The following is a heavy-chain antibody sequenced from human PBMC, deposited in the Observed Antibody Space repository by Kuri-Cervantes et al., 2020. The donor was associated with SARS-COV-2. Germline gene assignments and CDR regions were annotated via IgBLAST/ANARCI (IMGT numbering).Heavy chain of an antibody. J-gene: IGHJ5*02. CDR2: INPSGGST. D-gene: IGHD1-7*01. V-gene: IGHV1-46*01. Sequence: ASVKVSCKASGYTFTSYYMHWVRQAPGQGLEWMGIINPSGGSTNYAQKFQGRVTITADESTSTAYMELSSLRSEDTAVYYCARSRRGTTGWFDPWGQGTLVTVSS. CDR3: ARSRRGTTGWFDP. CDR1: GYTFTSYY.